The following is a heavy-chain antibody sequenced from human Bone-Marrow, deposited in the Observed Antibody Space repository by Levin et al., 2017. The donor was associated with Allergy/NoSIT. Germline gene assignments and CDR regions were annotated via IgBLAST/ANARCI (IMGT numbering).Heavy chain of an antibody. CDR1: GFTFSRYS. D-gene: IGHD2-15*01. CDR3: ARENSVAAARSFDY. CDR2: VWSDGTNQ. V-gene: IGHV3-33*01. J-gene: IGHJ4*02. Sequence: GGSLRLSCAASGFTFSRYSIHWLRQAPGKGLEWVAAVWSDGTNQYNGDSVKGRFTLSRDNSHNTLSLQMNNLRAEDSAVYYCARENSVAAARSFDYWGQGTLVTVSS.